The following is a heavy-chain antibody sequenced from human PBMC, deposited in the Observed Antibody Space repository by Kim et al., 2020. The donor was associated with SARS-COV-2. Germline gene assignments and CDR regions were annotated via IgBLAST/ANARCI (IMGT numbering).Heavy chain of an antibody. D-gene: IGHD6-13*01. V-gene: IGHV3-43*01. Sequence: GGSLRLSCAASGFTFDDYTMHWVRQAPGKGLEWVSLISWDGGSTYYADSVKGRFTISRDNSKNSLYLQMNSLRTEDTALYYCAKTTRPLKVAAAGGGWGQGTLVTVSS. CDR1: GFTFDDYT. CDR2: ISWDGGST. CDR3: AKTTRPLKVAAAGGG. J-gene: IGHJ4*02.